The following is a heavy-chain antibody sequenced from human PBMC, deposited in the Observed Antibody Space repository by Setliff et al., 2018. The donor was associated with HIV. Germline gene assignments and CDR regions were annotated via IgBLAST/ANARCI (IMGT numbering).Heavy chain of an antibody. Sequence: SETLSLTCTVSGGSISSTNYYWGWIRQTPGKGLEWIGYIYYSGSTNYNPSLKSRVTISVDTSKNQFSLTLISVTAADTAVYYCARADYGAALDIWGQGTMVTVSS. CDR3: ARADYGAALDI. CDR1: GGSISSTNYY. D-gene: IGHD4-17*01. V-gene: IGHV4-61*05. J-gene: IGHJ3*02. CDR2: IYYSGST.